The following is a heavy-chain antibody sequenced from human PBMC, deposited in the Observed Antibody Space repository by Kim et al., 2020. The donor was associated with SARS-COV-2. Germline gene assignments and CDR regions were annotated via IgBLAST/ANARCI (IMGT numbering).Heavy chain of an antibody. Sequence: GGSLRLSCAASGFTFSSYAMHWVRQAPGKGLEWVAVISYDGSNKYYADSVKGRFTISRDNSKNTLYLQMNSLRAEDTAVYYCARDKSGYYDSSGFFDPWGQGTLVTVSS. D-gene: IGHD3-22*01. CDR2: ISYDGSNK. J-gene: IGHJ5*02. CDR3: ARDKSGYYDSSGFFDP. V-gene: IGHV3-30-3*01. CDR1: GFTFSSYA.